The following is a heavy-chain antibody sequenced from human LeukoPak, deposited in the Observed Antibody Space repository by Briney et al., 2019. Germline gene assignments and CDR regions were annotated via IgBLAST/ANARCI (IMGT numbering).Heavy chain of an antibody. V-gene: IGHV3-11*04. J-gene: IGHJ4*02. CDR2: ISSSGSTI. CDR1: GFTVSSNY. CDR3: ARDLGYSNYGYYFDY. D-gene: IGHD4-11*01. Sequence: KSGGSLRLSCAASGFTVSSNYMSWVRQAPGKGLEWVSYISSSGSTIYYADSVKGRFTISRDNAKNSLYLQMNSLRAEDTAVYYCARDLGYSNYGYYFDYWGQGTLVTVSS.